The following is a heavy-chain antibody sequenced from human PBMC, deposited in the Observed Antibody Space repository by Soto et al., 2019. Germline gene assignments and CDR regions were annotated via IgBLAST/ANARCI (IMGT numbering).Heavy chain of an antibody. CDR2: IYYTGTT. D-gene: IGHD3-10*02. CDR3: ERLKCSNFLTTHNWFDP. J-gene: IGHJ5*02. V-gene: IGHV4-39*01. Sequence: SETLSLTLNVSGGSITSSSYYWGGIRQPPGKGLKWRGDIYYTGTTEYNPSLKSRVTISVDTSKNKFSLKLSSVTVADTSVYYCERLKCSNFLTTHNWFDPRDQGIQVTVS. CDR1: GGSITSSSYY.